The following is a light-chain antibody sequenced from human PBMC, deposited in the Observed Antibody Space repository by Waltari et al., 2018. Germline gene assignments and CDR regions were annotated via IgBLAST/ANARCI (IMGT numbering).Light chain of an antibody. CDR3: FSYAGSNSFA. Sequence: QSALTQPASVYGSPGQSLTVACFGTSKYIGSYNFVSWFHQPPGRAPKLMIYDVSERPLGVSNRFSGSKSGNTASLTISGLQAEDEADYYCFSYAGSNSFAFGGGTRVTVL. CDR1: SKYIGSYNF. J-gene: IGLJ2*01. CDR2: DVS. V-gene: IGLV2-23*02.